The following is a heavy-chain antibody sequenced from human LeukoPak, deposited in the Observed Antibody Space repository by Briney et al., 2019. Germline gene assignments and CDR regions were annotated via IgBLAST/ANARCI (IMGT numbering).Heavy chain of an antibody. J-gene: IGHJ4*02. Sequence: GGSLRLSCAASGFTFSSYAMHWVRQAPGKGLEWVAVISYDGSNKYYADSVKGRFTISRDNSKNTLYLQMNSLRAEDTAVYYCASGGWLQFWPFDYWGQGTLVTVSS. CDR2: ISYDGSNK. D-gene: IGHD5-24*01. V-gene: IGHV3-30*04. CDR1: GFTFSSYA. CDR3: ASGGWLQFWPFDY.